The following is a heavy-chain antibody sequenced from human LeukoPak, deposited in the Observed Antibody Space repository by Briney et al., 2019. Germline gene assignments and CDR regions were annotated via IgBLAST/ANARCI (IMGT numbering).Heavy chain of an antibody. Sequence: LRLSCAASGFTFSDYYMSWIRQPPGKGLEWIGCISYTGSTKYNPSLKSRVTISVDTSKNQFSLKLTSMTAAETAVYYCVRDFDAWSAIDIWGQGTMVTVSS. V-gene: IGHV4-59*01. D-gene: IGHD3-16*01. J-gene: IGHJ3*02. CDR3: VRDFDAWSAIDI. CDR1: GFTFSDYY. CDR2: ISYTGST.